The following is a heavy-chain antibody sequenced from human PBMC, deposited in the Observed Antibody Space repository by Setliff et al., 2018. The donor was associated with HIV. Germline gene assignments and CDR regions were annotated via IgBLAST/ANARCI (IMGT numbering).Heavy chain of an antibody. V-gene: IGHV1-18*01. Sequence: ASVKVSCKASGYTFTGYGITWVRQAPGQGLEWRGLISPYNGNTNSAQKFQGSVTMTTDTSTSTAYIELRSLSSDDTAVYYCAIGWLYYYDSRAYRDYWGQGTRLTVSS. D-gene: IGHD3-22*01. CDR2: ISPYNGNT. CDR1: GYTFTGYG. CDR3: AIGWLYYYDSRAYRDY. J-gene: IGHJ4*02.